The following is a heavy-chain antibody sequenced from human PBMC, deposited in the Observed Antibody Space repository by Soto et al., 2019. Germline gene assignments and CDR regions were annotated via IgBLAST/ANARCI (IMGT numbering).Heavy chain of an antibody. CDR2: IKEDGSEK. CDR3: SRDVVVGAKALNY. V-gene: IGHV3-7*01. Sequence: PGASLRLSCAASGFTLSNYWMTWVGQAPGKGLEWVANIKEDGSEKHYVDSVKGRFTISRGNAKNSLYLQMNSLRVEDTAVYFCSRDVVVGAKALNYWGQGALVTVSS. CDR1: GFTLSNYW. J-gene: IGHJ4*02. D-gene: IGHD2-15*01.